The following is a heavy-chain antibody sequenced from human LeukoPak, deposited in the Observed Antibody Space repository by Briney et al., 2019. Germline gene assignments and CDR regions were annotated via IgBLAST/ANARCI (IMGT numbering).Heavy chain of an antibody. D-gene: IGHD6-19*01. CDR1: GFTFSSYA. Sequence: GGSLRLSCAASGFTFSSYAMSWVRQAPGKGLEWVSAISGSGGSTYYADSVKGRFTISRDNSKNTLYLQMNSLRAEDTAVYYCAKDRPPGIAVAGTPGGAFDIWGQGTMVTVSS. CDR2: ISGSGGST. CDR3: AKDRPPGIAVAGTPGGAFDI. V-gene: IGHV3-23*01. J-gene: IGHJ3*02.